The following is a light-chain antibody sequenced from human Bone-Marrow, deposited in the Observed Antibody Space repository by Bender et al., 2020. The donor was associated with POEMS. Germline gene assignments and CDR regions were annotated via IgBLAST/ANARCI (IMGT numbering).Light chain of an antibody. V-gene: IGLV2-14*02. CDR1: SSDVGAYNL. J-gene: IGLJ3*02. CDR2: DVT. CDR3: ASYTTSNTCV. Sequence: HSALTQPASVSGSPGQSITISCTGASSDVGAYNLVSWYQQHPGKAPKLMIYDVTNRPSGVSNRFSGSKSGNTASLTISGLQAEDEADYYCASYTTSNTCVFGGGTKLTVL.